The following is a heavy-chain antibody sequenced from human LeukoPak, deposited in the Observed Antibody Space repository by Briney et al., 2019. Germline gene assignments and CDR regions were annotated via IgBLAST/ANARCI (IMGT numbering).Heavy chain of an antibody. D-gene: IGHD2-21*02. J-gene: IGHJ4*02. CDR1: GFTFSSYG. V-gene: IGHV3-33*01. CDR3: ARDSDCGGDCYLLDY. Sequence: PGGSLRLSCAASGFTFSSYGMHWVRQAPGKGLEWGAVIWYDGSNEYYADSVKGRFTISRDNSKNTLYLQMNSLRAEDTAVYYCARDSDCGGDCYLLDYWGQGTLVTVSS. CDR2: IWYDGSNE.